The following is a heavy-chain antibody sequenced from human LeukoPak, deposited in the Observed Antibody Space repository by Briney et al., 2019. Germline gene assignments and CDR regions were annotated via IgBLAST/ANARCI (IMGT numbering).Heavy chain of an antibody. CDR1: GYTFTSYD. J-gene: IGHJ6*02. D-gene: IGHD3-10*01. Sequence: ASVKVSCKASGYTFTSYDINWVRQATGQGLEWMGWMNPNSGNTGYAQKFQGRVTMTRNTSISTAYMELSSLRSEDTAVYYCVWFGELYNYYYYGMDVWGQGTTVTVSS. V-gene: IGHV1-8*01. CDR3: VWFGELYNYYYYGMDV. CDR2: MNPNSGNT.